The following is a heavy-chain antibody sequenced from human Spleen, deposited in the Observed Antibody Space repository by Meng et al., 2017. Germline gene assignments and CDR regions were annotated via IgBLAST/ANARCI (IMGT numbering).Heavy chain of an antibody. J-gene: IGHJ5*02. CDR1: VGSISSSSYY. CDR2: IYYSGTT. V-gene: IGHV4-39*07. D-gene: IGHD4-17*01. CDR3: ARGDYGDYVS. Sequence: SETLSLTCTVSVGSISSSSYYWGWIRQPPGKGLEWIGNIYYSGTTYYNPSLKSRVTISLDTSKNQFSLNLFSVTAADTAVYYCARGDYGDYVSWGQGTLVTVSS.